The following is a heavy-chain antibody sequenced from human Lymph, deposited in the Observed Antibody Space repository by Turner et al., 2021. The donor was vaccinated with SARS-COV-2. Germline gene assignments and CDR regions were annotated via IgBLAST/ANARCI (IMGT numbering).Heavy chain of an antibody. Sequence: QVQLVQSGAEVKKPGASVQVSCKASGYTFTGSYMHWGRQAPGQGLEWMGWINPNSGGTNYAQKFQGRVTMTRDTSISTAYMELSRLRSDDTAVYYCARDVERYNDFWSGYSGGYGLDVWGQGTTVTVSS. D-gene: IGHD3-3*01. CDR2: INPNSGGT. CDR3: ARDVERYNDFWSGYSGGYGLDV. CDR1: GYTFTGSY. V-gene: IGHV1-2*02. J-gene: IGHJ6*02.